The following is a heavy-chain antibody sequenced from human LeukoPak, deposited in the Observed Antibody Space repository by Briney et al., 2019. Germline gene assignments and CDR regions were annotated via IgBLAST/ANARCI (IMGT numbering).Heavy chain of an antibody. CDR1: GFTFSSYS. Sequence: GGSLRLSCAASGFTFSSYSMNWVRQAPGKGLEWVSSISSSSSYIYYADSVKGRFTISRGNAKNSLYLQMNSLRAEDTAVYYCARDRPAATAGFDYWGQGTLVTVSS. CDR2: ISSSSSYI. D-gene: IGHD2-2*01. V-gene: IGHV3-21*01. J-gene: IGHJ4*02. CDR3: ARDRPAATAGFDY.